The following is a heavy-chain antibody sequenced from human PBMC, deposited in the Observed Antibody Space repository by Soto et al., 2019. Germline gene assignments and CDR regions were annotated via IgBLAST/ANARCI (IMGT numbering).Heavy chain of an antibody. Sequence: EEQLVESGGGLVQPGRSLRLSCAASGFTFDDYAMHWVRQAPGKGLEWVSGINWNSGSIGYADSVKGRFTISRDNAKTSLYLQMNSLRAEDTALYYCAKDRGAGSYAANYYCYGMDVWGQGTTVTVSS. CDR1: GFTFDDYA. D-gene: IGHD3-10*01. CDR2: INWNSGSI. J-gene: IGHJ6*02. V-gene: IGHV3-9*01. CDR3: AKDRGAGSYAANYYCYGMDV.